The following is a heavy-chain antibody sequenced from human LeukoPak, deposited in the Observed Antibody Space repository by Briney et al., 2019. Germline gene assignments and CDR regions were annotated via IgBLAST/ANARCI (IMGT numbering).Heavy chain of an antibody. D-gene: IGHD4-17*01. Sequence: PGGSLRLSCAASGFTVSSNYMSWVRQAPGKGLEWVAVIWYDGSNKYYADSVKGRFTISRDNSKNTLYLQMNSLRAEDTAVYYCARDSDYGDLYFDYWGQGTLVTVSS. CDR2: IWYDGSNK. J-gene: IGHJ4*02. CDR1: GFTVSSNY. CDR3: ARDSDYGDLYFDY. V-gene: IGHV3-33*08.